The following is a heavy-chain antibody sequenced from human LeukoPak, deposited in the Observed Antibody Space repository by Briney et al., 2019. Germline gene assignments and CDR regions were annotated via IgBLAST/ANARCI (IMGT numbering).Heavy chain of an antibody. D-gene: IGHD6-19*01. V-gene: IGHV3-23*01. Sequence: GGSLRRLSAASEFTFSHYARNWVRQAPGKGLEWVSGISGGCCSKYLADFLKGRFTISRDNSKSTLYLQMDSLRAEDTAVYYGAKFGNRGCHLIGYWGRGPRVTVSS. J-gene: IGHJ4*02. CDR3: AKFGNRGCHLIGY. CDR1: EFTFSHYA. CDR2: ISGGCCSK.